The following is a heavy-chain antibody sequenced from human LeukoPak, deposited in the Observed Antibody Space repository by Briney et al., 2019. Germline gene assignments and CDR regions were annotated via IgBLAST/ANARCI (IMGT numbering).Heavy chain of an antibody. CDR2: ISSSGSTI. D-gene: IGHD4-17*01. J-gene: IGHJ6*03. CDR1: GFSFSSYE. Sequence: GGSLTLSCAAAGFSFSSYEMNWVRQAPGKVLEWVSYISSSGSTIYYADSVKGRFTISRDNAKNSLYLQMNSLRAEDTAVYYCARVATVTIYYYYYYMDVWGKGTTVTISS. V-gene: IGHV3-48*03. CDR3: ARVATVTIYYYYYYMDV.